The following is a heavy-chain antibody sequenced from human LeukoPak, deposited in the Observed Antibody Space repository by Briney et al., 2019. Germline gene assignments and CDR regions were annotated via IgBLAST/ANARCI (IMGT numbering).Heavy chain of an antibody. Sequence: SVKVSCKASGGTFSSYAISWVRQAPGQGLEWMGGIIPIFGTANYAQKFQGRVTITTDESTSTAYMELSSLRSEDTAVYYCARTLRFFGVVPRDLFLYNWFDPWGQGTLVTVSS. CDR2: IIPIFGTA. D-gene: IGHD3-3*01. CDR1: GGTFSSYA. J-gene: IGHJ5*02. V-gene: IGHV1-69*05. CDR3: ARTLRFFGVVPRDLFLYNWFDP.